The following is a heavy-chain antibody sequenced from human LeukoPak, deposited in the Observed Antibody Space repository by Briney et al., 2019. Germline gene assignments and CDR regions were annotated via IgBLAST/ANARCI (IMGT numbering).Heavy chain of an antibody. J-gene: IGHJ4*02. Sequence: GGSLRLSCEASGFTFSGYSMNWVRQAPGKGLEWVSSIDSSSNYIYYADSLKGRFIISRDNAKNSLYLQMNSLRAEDTAVYYCARGGEFSGYEIWGQGTLVTVSS. CDR2: IDSSSNYI. CDR3: ARGGEFSGYEI. V-gene: IGHV3-21*01. CDR1: GFTFSGYS. D-gene: IGHD5-12*01.